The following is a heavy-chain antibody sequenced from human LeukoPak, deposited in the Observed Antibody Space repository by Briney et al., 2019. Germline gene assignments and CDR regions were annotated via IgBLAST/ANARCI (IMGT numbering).Heavy chain of an antibody. Sequence: SETPSLTCAVYGGSFSGYYWSWIRQPPGKGLEWIGEINHSGSTSYNPSLKGRVTISVDTSKNQFSLKLSSVTAADTAVYYCARDNIVVVPAASYYFDYWGQGTLVTVSS. CDR1: GGSFSGYY. CDR3: ARDNIVVVPAASYYFDY. J-gene: IGHJ4*02. D-gene: IGHD2-2*01. V-gene: IGHV4-34*01. CDR2: INHSGST.